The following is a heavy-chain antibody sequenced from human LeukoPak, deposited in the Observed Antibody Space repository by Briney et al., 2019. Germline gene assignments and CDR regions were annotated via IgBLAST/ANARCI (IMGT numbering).Heavy chain of an antibody. CDR1: GFTFSSYS. CDR3: PRGDRSWVSINTEFDY. Sequence: GGSLRLSCAPSGFTFSSYSMNWVRHAPGEGREWVSYIRSSSRYIYYADSLKGRFTISRDNAKNSLYLQMNSLRAEDTAMYYCPRGDRSWVSINTEFDYWGQGTLVTVSS. V-gene: IGHV3-21*01. CDR2: IRSSSRYI. D-gene: IGHD6-13*01. J-gene: IGHJ4*02.